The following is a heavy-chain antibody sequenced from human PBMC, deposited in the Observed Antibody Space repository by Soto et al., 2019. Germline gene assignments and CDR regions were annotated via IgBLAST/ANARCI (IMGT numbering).Heavy chain of an antibody. J-gene: IGHJ6*02. Sequence: QITLKESGPTLVKPTQTLTLTCTCSGFSLSTSGVGVAWIRQPPGKPLEWLALIYWDDDKRYRPSLETRLTITKDNSKDPVVLTMTNMDSVDTATYYCAYLPCSGGSCYWFSYSGMDVWGQWTTVTVSS. V-gene: IGHV2-5*02. CDR2: IYWDDDK. CDR3: AYLPCSGGSCYWFSYSGMDV. CDR1: GFSLSTSGVG. D-gene: IGHD2-15*01.